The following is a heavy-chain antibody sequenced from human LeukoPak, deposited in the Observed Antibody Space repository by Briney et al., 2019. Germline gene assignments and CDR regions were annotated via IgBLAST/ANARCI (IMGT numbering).Heavy chain of an antibody. CDR2: INHSGST. CDR1: GGSFSGYY. Sequence: RASETLSLTCAVYGGSFSGYYWSWIRQPPGEGLEWIGEINHSGSTNYNPSLKSRVTISVDTSKNQFSLKLSSVTAADTAVYYCAREVTMVRGVTLNWFDPWGQGTLVTVSS. CDR3: AREVTMVRGVTLNWFDP. V-gene: IGHV4-34*01. D-gene: IGHD3-10*01. J-gene: IGHJ5*02.